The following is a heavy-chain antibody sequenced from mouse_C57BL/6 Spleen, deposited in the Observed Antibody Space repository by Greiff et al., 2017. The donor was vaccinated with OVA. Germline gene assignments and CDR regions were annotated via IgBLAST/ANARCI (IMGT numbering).Heavy chain of an antibody. J-gene: IGHJ4*01. Sequence: QVQLKESGAELVKPGASVKISCKASSYAFSSYWMNWVKQRPGKGLEWIGQIYPGDGDTNYNGKFKGKATLTADKSSSTAYMQLSSLTSEDSAVYFCARTGTEDAMDYWGQGTSVTVSS. CDR3: ARTGTEDAMDY. D-gene: IGHD3-3*01. V-gene: IGHV1-80*01. CDR1: SYAFSSYW. CDR2: IYPGDGDT.